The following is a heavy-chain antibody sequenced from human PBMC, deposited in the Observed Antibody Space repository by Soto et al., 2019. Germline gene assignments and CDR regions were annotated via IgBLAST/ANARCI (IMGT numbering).Heavy chain of an antibody. Sequence: SETLSPTCAVYGGSFSAYYWSGIRHPPGKGLEWIGEINHSGSTNYNPSLKSRVTISVDTSKNQFSLKLSSVTAADTAVYYCARRGTIFGGYYFDYCGPGPMLAVYS. J-gene: IGHJ4*02. CDR3: ARRGTIFGGYYFDY. CDR2: INHSGST. V-gene: IGHV4-34*01. D-gene: IGHD3-3*01. CDR1: GGSFSAYY.